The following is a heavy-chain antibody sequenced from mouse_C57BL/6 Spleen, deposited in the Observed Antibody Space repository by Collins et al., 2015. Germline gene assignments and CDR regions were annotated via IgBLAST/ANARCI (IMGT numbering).Heavy chain of an antibody. CDR3: ARRSFYDGYYDY. Sequence: EVKLLESGGGLVQPGGSLKLSCAASGFDFSRYWMSWVRQAPGKGLEWIGEINPDSSTINYTPSLKDKFIISRDNAKNTLYLQMSKVRSEDTALYYCARRSFYDGYYDYWGQGTTLTVSS. V-gene: IGHV4-1*02. CDR1: GFDFSRYW. D-gene: IGHD2-3*01. J-gene: IGHJ2*01. CDR2: INPDSSTI.